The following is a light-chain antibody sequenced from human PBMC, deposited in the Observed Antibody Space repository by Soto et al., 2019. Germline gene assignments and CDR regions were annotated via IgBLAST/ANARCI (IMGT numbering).Light chain of an antibody. CDR2: DAS. Sequence: EIVLTQSPATLSLSPGERATLSCRASRSVRSYLAWYQQKPGQAPRLLIYDASNRAAGIPARFSGSGSETDFTLTISKLEPEDIAVYYCQQRYAWPPITFGQGTRLEIK. J-gene: IGKJ5*01. CDR1: RSVRSY. V-gene: IGKV3-11*01. CDR3: QQRYAWPPIT.